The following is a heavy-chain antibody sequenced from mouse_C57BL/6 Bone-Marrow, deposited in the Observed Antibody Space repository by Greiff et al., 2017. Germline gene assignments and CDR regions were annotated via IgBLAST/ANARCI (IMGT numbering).Heavy chain of an antibody. V-gene: IGHV1-50*01. CDR1: GYTFTSYW. Sequence: KESGAELVKPGTSVKLSCKASGYTFTSYWMQWVKQRPGQGLEWIGEIDPSDCYTNYNPKFKGKATLTVDTSSSTAYMRLSSLTPEDSAVYYCVRAEFAYWGQGTLVTVSA. CDR2: IDPSDCYT. J-gene: IGHJ3*01. CDR3: VRAEFAY.